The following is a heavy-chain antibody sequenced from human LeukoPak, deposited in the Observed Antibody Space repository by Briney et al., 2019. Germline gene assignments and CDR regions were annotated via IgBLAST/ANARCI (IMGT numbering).Heavy chain of an antibody. V-gene: IGHV1-8*03. CDR2: MNPNSGNT. CDR1: GYTFTSYD. D-gene: IGHD3-10*01. CDR3: ALVGLYGSGSSFFY. Sequence: GASVKVSCKASGYTFTSYDINWVRQATGQGLEWMGWMNPNSGNTGYAQKFQGRVTITRNTSISTAYMELSSLRSEDTAVYYCALVGLYGSGSSFFYWGQGTLVAVSS. J-gene: IGHJ4*02.